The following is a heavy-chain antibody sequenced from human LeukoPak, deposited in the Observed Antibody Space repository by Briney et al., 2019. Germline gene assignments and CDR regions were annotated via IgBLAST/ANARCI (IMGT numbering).Heavy chain of an antibody. J-gene: IGHJ4*02. Sequence: GASVKVSCKASGYSFTSNYIHWVRQAPGQGLEWMGMIYPRDGSTSYAQKFQGRITMTRNTSIDTAYMELNGLTSEDTAVYYCARANRAVLRYLFSGGLGLYYFDYWGQGTLVTVSS. V-gene: IGHV1-46*01. D-gene: IGHD3-9*01. CDR1: GYSFTSNY. CDR2: IYPRDGST. CDR3: ARANRAVLRYLFSGGLGLYYFDY.